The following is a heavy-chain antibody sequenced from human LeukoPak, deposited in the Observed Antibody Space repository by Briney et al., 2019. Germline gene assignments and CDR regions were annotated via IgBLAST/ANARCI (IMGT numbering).Heavy chain of an antibody. V-gene: IGHV4-4*07. CDR1: GGSISSYY. Sequence: SETLSLTCTVSGGSISSYYWSWIRQPAGKGLEWIGRIYTSGSTNYNPSLKSRVTMSVDTSKNQFSLKLSSVTAADTAVYYXARDLRGVHYYYYMDVWGKGTTVTVSS. J-gene: IGHJ6*03. D-gene: IGHD3-10*01. CDR2: IYTSGST. CDR3: ARDLRGVHYYYYMDV.